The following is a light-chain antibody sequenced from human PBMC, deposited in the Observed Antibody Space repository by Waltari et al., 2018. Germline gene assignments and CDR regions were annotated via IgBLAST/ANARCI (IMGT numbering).Light chain of an antibody. V-gene: IGLV2-14*03. J-gene: IGLJ3*02. CDR1: GSDIGGFNY. CDR3: CSYTTTTTWV. CDR2: GVS. Sequence: QSALTQPASVSGSPGQSITISCSGTGSDIGGFNYVSWYQQRPGKAPKLLIYGVSQRPVGVSDRFSGSKSGNRASLTISGLQAEDDSDYYCCSYTTTTTWVFGGGTKLTVL.